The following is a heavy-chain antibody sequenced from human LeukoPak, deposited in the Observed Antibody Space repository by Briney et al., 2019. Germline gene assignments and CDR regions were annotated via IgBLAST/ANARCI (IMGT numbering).Heavy chain of an antibody. V-gene: IGHV3-66*04. CDR2: IYSGGST. J-gene: IGHJ3*02. Sequence: GGSLRLSCAASGFTVSSNYMSWVRHAPGKGLEGVSVIYSGGSTYYADSVKGRFTISRDNSKNTLYLQMNSLRAEDTAVYYCARPYDSRGGYAFDIWGQGTMVTVSS. D-gene: IGHD3-22*01. CDR1: GFTVSSNY. CDR3: ARPYDSRGGYAFDI.